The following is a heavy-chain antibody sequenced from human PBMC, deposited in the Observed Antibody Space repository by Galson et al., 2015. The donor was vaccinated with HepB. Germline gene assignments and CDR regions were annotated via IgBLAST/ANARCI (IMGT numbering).Heavy chain of an antibody. CDR2: ISYDGSNK. Sequence: SLRLSCAASGFTFSSYAMHWVRQAPGKGLEWVAVISYDGSNKYYADSVKGRFTISRDNSKNTLYLQMNSLRAEDTAVYYCARGFPRESWGLGGGGTFDIWGQGTMVTVSS. V-gene: IGHV3-30*04. J-gene: IGHJ3*02. D-gene: IGHD3-16*01. CDR1: GFTFSSYA. CDR3: ARGFPRESWGLGGGGTFDI.